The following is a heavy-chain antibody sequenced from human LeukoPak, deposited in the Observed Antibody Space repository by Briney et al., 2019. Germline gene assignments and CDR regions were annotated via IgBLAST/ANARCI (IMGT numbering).Heavy chain of an antibody. CDR2: ISSSSSYT. CDR3: ARGTKWELLAPFGMDV. J-gene: IGHJ6*02. CDR1: GFTFSDYY. Sequence: PGGSLRLSCAASGFTFSDYYMSWIRQAPGKGLEWVSYISSSSSYTNYADSVKGRFTISRDNAKNSLYLQMNSLRAGDTAVYYCARGTKWELLAPFGMDVWGQGTTVTVSS. V-gene: IGHV3-11*06. D-gene: IGHD1-26*01.